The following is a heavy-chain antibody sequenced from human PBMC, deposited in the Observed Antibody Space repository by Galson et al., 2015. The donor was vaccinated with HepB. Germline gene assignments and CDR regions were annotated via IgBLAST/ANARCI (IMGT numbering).Heavy chain of an antibody. D-gene: IGHD5-12*01. CDR1: GGSVSSGSYY. Sequence: ETLSLTCTVSGGSVSSGSYYWSWIRQPPGKGLEWIGYIYYSGSTNYNPSLKSRVTISVDTSKNQFSLKLSSVTAADTAVYYCARDRLGAVATEDAFDIWGQGTMVTVSS. J-gene: IGHJ3*02. CDR2: IYYSGST. V-gene: IGHV4-61*01. CDR3: ARDRLGAVATEDAFDI.